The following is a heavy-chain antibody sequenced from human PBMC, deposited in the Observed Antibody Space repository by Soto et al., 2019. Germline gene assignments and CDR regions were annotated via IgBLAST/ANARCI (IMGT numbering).Heavy chain of an antibody. Sequence: EVQRVESGGGLVRPGESLRLSCAASGFKFDIYSMNWIRQAPGKGLEWVSYITSDTLTIRYADSVRGRFIISRDNSGNSVFLQMNSLRDEDTATYYCARSVEGHFDYWGQGALVTVSS. V-gene: IGHV3-48*02. J-gene: IGHJ4*02. CDR1: GFKFDIYS. CDR3: ARSVEGHFDY. D-gene: IGHD6-19*01. CDR2: ITSDTLTI.